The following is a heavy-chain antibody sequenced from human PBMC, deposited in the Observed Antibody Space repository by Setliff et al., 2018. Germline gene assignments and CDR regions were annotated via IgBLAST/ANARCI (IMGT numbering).Heavy chain of an antibody. D-gene: IGHD1-1*01. CDR2: IYYSGST. CDR3: ARTGTYRYFDY. CDR1: GGSISSSGYY. Sequence: SETLSLTCSVSGGSISSSGYYWGWIRQPPGKGLEWIGIIYYSGSTYYNASLASRLTISVDTAKNQFSLKLTSVTAADTAVYYCARTGTYRYFDYWGQGTRVTVSS. V-gene: IGHV4-39*01. J-gene: IGHJ4*02.